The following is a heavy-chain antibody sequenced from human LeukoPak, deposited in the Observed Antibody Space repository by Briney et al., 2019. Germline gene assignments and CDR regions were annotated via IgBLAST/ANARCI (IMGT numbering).Heavy chain of an antibody. D-gene: IGHD6-13*01. Sequence: SETLSLTCSVSGDSISRYYWNWIRQPAGRGLEWIGRIITGGFINYNPSLSSRVTVSLDTSKNQVSLKLTSVTAADTAVYYCARHSMLSSTYFGVSDIWGQGTTVTVSS. CDR1: GDSISRYY. CDR3: ARHSMLSSTYFGVSDI. J-gene: IGHJ3*02. V-gene: IGHV4-4*07. CDR2: IITGGFI.